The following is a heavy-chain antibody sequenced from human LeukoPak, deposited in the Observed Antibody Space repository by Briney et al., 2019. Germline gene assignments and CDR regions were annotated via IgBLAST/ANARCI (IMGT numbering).Heavy chain of an antibody. J-gene: IGHJ6*02. Sequence: SETLSLTCTVSGGSISSYYWSWIRQPPGKGLEWIGYIYYSGSTNYNPSLKSRVTISVDTSKNQFSLKLSSVTAADTAVYYCARVNVVVVAATVYYYYGMDVWGQGTTVTVSS. CDR1: GGSISSYY. V-gene: IGHV4-59*12. D-gene: IGHD2-15*01. CDR3: ARVNVVVVAATVYYYYGMDV. CDR2: IYYSGST.